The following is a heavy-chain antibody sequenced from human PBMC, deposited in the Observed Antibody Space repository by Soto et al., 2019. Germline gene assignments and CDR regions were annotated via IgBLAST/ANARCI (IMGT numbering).Heavy chain of an antibody. J-gene: IGHJ6*02. CDR2: IYYSGST. CDR1: GGSISSSSYY. D-gene: IGHD3-3*01. CDR3: ARHSNGDTIFGVVITYGMDV. V-gene: IGHV4-39*01. Sequence: KTSETLSLTCTVSGGSISSSSYYWGWIRQPPGKGLEWIGSIYYSGSTYYNPSLKSRVTISVDTSKNQFSLKLSSVTAADTAVYYCARHSNGDTIFGVVITYGMDVWGQGTTVTVSS.